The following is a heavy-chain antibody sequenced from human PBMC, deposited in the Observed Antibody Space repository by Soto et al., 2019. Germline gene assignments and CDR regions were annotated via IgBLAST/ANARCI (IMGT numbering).Heavy chain of an antibody. D-gene: IGHD3-22*01. CDR2: INHSGST. J-gene: IGHJ6*02. Sequence: SETLSLTCAVYGGSFSGYYWSWIRQPPGKGLEWIGEINHSGSTNYNPSLKSRVTISVDTSKNQFSLKLSSVTAADTAVYYCARGRRVVVITHYYYYYGMDVWGQGTTVTVSS. CDR3: ARGRRVVVITHYYYYYGMDV. V-gene: IGHV4-34*01. CDR1: GGSFSGYY.